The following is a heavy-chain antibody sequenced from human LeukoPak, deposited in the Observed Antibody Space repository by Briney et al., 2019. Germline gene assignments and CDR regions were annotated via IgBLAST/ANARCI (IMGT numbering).Heavy chain of an antibody. CDR2: IYSGGST. CDR1: GFTVSSNY. Sequence: GGSLRLSCAASGFTVSSNYMSWVRQAPGKGLEWVSVIYSGGSTYYADSVKGRFTISRDNAKNSLYLQMNSLRAEDTAVYYCARGKIYCSSTSCYTVDYWGQGTLVTVSS. V-gene: IGHV3-53*01. D-gene: IGHD2-2*02. J-gene: IGHJ4*02. CDR3: ARGKIYCSSTSCYTVDY.